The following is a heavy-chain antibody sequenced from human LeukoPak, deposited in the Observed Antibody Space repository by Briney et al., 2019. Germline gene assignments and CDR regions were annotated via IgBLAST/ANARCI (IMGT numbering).Heavy chain of an antibody. CDR3: AREAGVLLGAVYYFDY. CDR2: IIPIFGTA. J-gene: IGHJ4*02. Sequence: SSVKVSCKASGGTFSSYAISWVRQAPGQGLEWMGRIIPIFGTANYAQKFQGRVTITTDESTSTAYMELSSLRSEDTAVYYCAREAGVLLGAVYYFDYWGQGTLVTVSS. D-gene: IGHD3-16*01. V-gene: IGHV1-69*05. CDR1: GGTFSSYA.